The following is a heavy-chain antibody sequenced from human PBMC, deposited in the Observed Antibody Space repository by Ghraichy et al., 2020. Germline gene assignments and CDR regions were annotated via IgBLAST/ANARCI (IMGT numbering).Heavy chain of an antibody. D-gene: IGHD4-23*01. CDR2: IYYTGIT. Sequence: SETLSLTCTVSGGSIGSYYLSWIRQPPGKGLEWIGFIYYTGITSYNPSLKSRATISQDTSQSQFSLKLRAVTAADTALYYCARDRGGNSGSYYYGMDVWGQGTTVTVSS. J-gene: IGHJ6*01. CDR3: ARDRGGNSGSYYYGMDV. CDR1: GGSIGSYY. V-gene: IGHV4-59*01.